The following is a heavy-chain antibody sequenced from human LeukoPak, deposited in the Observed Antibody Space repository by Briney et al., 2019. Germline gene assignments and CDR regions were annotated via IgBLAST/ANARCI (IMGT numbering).Heavy chain of an antibody. V-gene: IGHV3-9*03. D-gene: IGHD1-1*01. CDR1: GFTFSSYA. Sequence: GGSLRLSCAASGFTFSSYAMSWVRQAPGKGLEWVSGISWNSGSIGYADSVKGRFTISRDNAKNSLYLQMNSLRAEDMALYYCAKDGTLGAFDIWGQGTMVTVSS. J-gene: IGHJ3*02. CDR3: AKDGTLGAFDI. CDR2: ISWNSGSI.